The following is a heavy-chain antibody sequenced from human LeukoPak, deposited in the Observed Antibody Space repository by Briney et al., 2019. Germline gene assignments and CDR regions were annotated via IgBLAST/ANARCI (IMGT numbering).Heavy chain of an antibody. CDR1: GYTFTSYG. CDR2: IIPILGIA. V-gene: IGHV1-69*04. J-gene: IGHJ4*02. CDR3: ARAEAGHYYDSSGYYGHY. Sequence: ASVKVSCKASGYTFTSYGISWVRQAPGQGLEWMGRIIPILGIANYAQKFQGRVTITADKSTSTAYMELSSLRSEDTAVYYCARAEAGHYYDSSGYYGHYWGQGTLVTVSS. D-gene: IGHD3-22*01.